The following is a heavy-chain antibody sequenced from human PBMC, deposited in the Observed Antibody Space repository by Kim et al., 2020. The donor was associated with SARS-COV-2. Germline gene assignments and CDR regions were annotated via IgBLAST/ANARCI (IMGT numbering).Heavy chain of an antibody. Sequence: GGSLRLSCAASGFTFSSYAMHWVRQAPGKGLEWVAVISYDGSNKYYADSVKGRFTISRDNSKNTLYLQMNSLRAEDTAVYYCARDKGVGSSWNFDYWGQGTLFTVSS. CDR1: GFTFSSYA. CDR2: ISYDGSNK. J-gene: IGHJ4*02. V-gene: IGHV3-30*04. D-gene: IGHD6-13*01. CDR3: ARDKGVGSSWNFDY.